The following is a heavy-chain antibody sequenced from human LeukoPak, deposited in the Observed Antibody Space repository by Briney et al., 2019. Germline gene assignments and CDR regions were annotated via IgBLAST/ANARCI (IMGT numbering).Heavy chain of an antibody. J-gene: IGHJ4*02. CDR1: GYTFTDYY. Sequence: ASVKVSCKASGYTFTDYYMHWVRQVPGQGLGWMGGIIPIFGTANYAQKFQGRVTITADESTSTAYMELSSLRSEDTAVYYCARANYYDSSGFDYWGQGTLVTVSS. CDR2: IIPIFGTA. D-gene: IGHD3-22*01. V-gene: IGHV1-69*01. CDR3: ARANYYDSSGFDY.